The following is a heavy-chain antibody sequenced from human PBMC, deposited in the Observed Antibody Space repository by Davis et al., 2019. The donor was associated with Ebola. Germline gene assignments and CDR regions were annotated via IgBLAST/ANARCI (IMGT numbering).Heavy chain of an antibody. V-gene: IGHV3-53*01. CDR2: IYSGGST. CDR1: GFTVSSNY. Sequence: PGGSLRLSCAASGFTVSSNYMSWVRQVPGKGLEWVSVIYSGGSTYYADSVKGRFTISRDNSKNTLYLQMNSLRAEDTAVYYCATLLSGSYQVFWGQGTLVTVSS. CDR3: ATLLSGSYQVF. J-gene: IGHJ4*02. D-gene: IGHD3-16*02.